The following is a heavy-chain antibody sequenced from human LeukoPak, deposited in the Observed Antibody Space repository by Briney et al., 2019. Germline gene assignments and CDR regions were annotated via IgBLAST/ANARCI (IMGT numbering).Heavy chain of an antibody. Sequence: SETLSLTCTVSGGSISTSNYYWGWIRQPPGKGLEWIGNIFYSGSTYYSPSLKSRVTISVDSSKNQISLKVSSVTAADTAVYDCARGGGYSGYFLDKWGQGTLVTVSS. J-gene: IGHJ4*02. V-gene: IGHV4-39*07. CDR1: GGSISTSNYY. CDR2: IFYSGST. CDR3: ARGGGYSGYFLDK. D-gene: IGHD5-12*01.